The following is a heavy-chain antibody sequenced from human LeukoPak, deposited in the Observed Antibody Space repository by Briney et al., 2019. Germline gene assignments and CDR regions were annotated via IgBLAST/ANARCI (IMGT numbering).Heavy chain of an antibody. D-gene: IGHD3-10*01. CDR1: GFSLSTSGVG. CDR2: TYWNDDQ. Sequence: SGPTLVNPTQTLTLTCTFAGFSLSTSGVGVGWIRQPPGKALEGLALTYWNDDQRYSPSLKSRLTITKDTSKNQVVITMTNMDPVDTATYYCAHTVPMVRGVTYYGMDVWGQGTTVTVSS. J-gene: IGHJ6*02. V-gene: IGHV2-5*01. CDR3: AHTVPMVRGVTYYGMDV.